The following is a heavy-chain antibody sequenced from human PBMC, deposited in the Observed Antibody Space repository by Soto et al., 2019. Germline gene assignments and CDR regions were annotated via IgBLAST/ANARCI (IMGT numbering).Heavy chain of an antibody. Sequence: QLQLQESGPGLVKPSETLSLTCTVSGGSISSSSYYWGWIRQPPGKGLEWIGSIYYSGSTYYNPSLKRRVTISVYTSKNQFSLKLSSVTAADTAVYYCARHTPAISISDHWGQGTLVTVSS. V-gene: IGHV4-39*01. CDR2: IYYSGST. D-gene: IGHD2-15*01. CDR1: GGSISSSSYY. J-gene: IGHJ4*02. CDR3: ARHTPAISISDH.